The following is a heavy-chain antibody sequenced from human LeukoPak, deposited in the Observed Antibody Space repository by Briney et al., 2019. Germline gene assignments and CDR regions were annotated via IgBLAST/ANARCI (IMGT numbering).Heavy chain of an antibody. V-gene: IGHV3-23*01. CDR3: AKAGAVVVVVAKFFDY. CDR1: GGSIRNYY. Sequence: ETLSLTYTVSGGSIRNYYWSWVRQAPGKGLEWVSAISGSGDSTNYADSVKGRFTISRDNSKNTLYLQMNSLRAEDTAVYYCAKAGAVVVVVAKFFDYWGQGTLVTVSS. D-gene: IGHD2-15*01. J-gene: IGHJ4*02. CDR2: ISGSGDST.